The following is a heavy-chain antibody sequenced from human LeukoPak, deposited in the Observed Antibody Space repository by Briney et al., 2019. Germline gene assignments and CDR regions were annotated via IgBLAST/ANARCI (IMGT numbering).Heavy chain of an antibody. V-gene: IGHV4-39*01. CDR2: IYYSGST. Sequence: KPSETLSLTCTVSGGSISSSSYYWGWIRQPPGKGLEWIGSIYYSGSTYYNPSLKSRVTISVDTSKNQFSLKLSSVTAADTAVYYCARLFTVGAKGIDYWGQGTLVTVSS. D-gene: IGHD1-26*01. CDR3: ARLFTVGAKGIDY. CDR1: GGSISSSSYY. J-gene: IGHJ4*02.